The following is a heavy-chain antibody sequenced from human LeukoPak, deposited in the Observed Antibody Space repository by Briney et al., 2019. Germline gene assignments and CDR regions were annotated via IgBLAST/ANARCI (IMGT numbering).Heavy chain of an antibody. J-gene: IGHJ5*02. CDR3: ARHGGYYDFWSGYHSNWFDP. V-gene: IGHV4-39*01. D-gene: IGHD3-3*01. Sequence: SETLSLTCTVSGGSISSSSYYWGWIRQPPGKGLEWIGSIYYSGSTYYNPSLKSRVTISVDTSKNQFSLKLGSVTAADTAVYYCARHGGYYDFWSGYHSNWFDPWGQGTLVTVSS. CDR1: GGSISSSSYY. CDR2: IYYSGST.